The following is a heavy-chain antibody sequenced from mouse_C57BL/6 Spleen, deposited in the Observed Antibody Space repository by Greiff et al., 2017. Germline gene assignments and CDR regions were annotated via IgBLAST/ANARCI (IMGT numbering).Heavy chain of an antibody. CDR2: IRNKANGYTT. V-gene: IGHV7-3*01. CDR1: GFTFTDYY. CDR3: ARTTVVASYYFDY. Sequence: EVKVVESGGGLVQPGGSLSLSCAASGFTFTDYYMSWVRQPPGKALEWLGFIRNKANGYTTEYSASVKGRFTISRDNSQSILYLQMNALRAEDSATYYCARTTVVASYYFDYWGQGTTLTVSS. J-gene: IGHJ2*01. D-gene: IGHD1-1*01.